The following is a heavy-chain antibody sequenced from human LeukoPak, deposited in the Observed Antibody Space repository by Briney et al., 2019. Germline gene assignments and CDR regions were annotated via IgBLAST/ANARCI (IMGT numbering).Heavy chain of an antibody. D-gene: IGHD3-10*01. CDR1: NGSISSSSYY. Sequence: SETLSLTCTVSNGSISSSSYYWGWIRQPPGKGLEWIGSIYYNGITYYNPSLKSRVTISVDTSKNQFSLKLSSVTAADTAVYYCASNTRMTSGIDYWGQGTLVTVSS. J-gene: IGHJ4*02. CDR3: ASNTRMTSGIDY. V-gene: IGHV4-39*01. CDR2: IYYNGIT.